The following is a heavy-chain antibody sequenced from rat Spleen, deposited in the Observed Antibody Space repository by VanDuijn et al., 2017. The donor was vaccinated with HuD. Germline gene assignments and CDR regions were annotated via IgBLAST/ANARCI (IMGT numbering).Heavy chain of an antibody. V-gene: IGHV5-7*01. D-gene: IGHD5-1*01. J-gene: IGHJ3*01. CDR3: ARGGSSGFAY. Sequence: EVQLVESGGGLVQPGRSLKLSCAASGFTFSDYNMAWVRQAPKKGLEWVATISYDGSSTYYRDSVKGRFTISRDNAKSTLYLQMDSLRSEDTATYYCARGGSSGFAYWGQGTLVTVSS. CDR2: ISYDGSST. CDR1: GFTFSDYN.